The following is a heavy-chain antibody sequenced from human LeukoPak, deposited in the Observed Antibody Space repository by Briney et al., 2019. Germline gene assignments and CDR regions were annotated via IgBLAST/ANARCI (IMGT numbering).Heavy chain of an antibody. D-gene: IGHD3-22*01. CDR2: ISSSNGNT. CDR1: GYAFTTYG. Sequence: ASVKVSCRASGYAFTTYGFSWVRQAPGQGLEWMGWISSSNGNTNYAQDFLGRLTMTIDTSTTTAYMELRSLRSDDTAVYYCVRDEYYEVAYWGQGTLVTVSP. J-gene: IGHJ4*02. V-gene: IGHV1-18*01. CDR3: VRDEYYEVAY.